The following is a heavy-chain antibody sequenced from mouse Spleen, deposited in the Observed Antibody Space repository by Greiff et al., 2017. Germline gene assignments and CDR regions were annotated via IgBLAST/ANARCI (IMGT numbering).Heavy chain of an antibody. CDR2: INPNYGTT. D-gene: IGHD3-2*02. CDR3: ARESHSSGYAMDY. J-gene: IGHJ4*01. Sequence: VQLKESGPELVKPGASVKISCKASGYSFTDYNMNWVKQSNGKSLEWIGVINPNYGTTSYNQKFKGKATLTVDQSSSTAYMQLNSLTSEDSAVYYCARESHSSGYAMDYWGQGTSVTVSS. CDR1: GYSFTDYN. V-gene: IGHV1-39*01.